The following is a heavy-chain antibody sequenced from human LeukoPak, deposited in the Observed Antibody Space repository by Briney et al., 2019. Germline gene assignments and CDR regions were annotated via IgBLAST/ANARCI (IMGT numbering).Heavy chain of an antibody. CDR3: ARPVDGFGETKD. J-gene: IGHJ4*02. V-gene: IGHV4-39*01. D-gene: IGHD3-10*01. CDR1: GGSISSSSYY. Sequence: SETLSLTCTISGGSISSSSYYWGWLRQPPGKGLEWIGSIYYSGSTYYNPSLKSRVTISVDTSKNQFSLKLSSVTAADTAVYYCARPVDGFGETKDWGQGTLVTVSS. CDR2: IYYSGST.